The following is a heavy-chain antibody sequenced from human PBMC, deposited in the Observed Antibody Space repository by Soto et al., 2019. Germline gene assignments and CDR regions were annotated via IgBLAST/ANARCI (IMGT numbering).Heavy chain of an antibody. CDR3: AKDILTTMVRGGPNWFDP. Sequence: GGSLRLSCAASGFTFDDYAMHWVRQAPGKGLEWVSGISWNSGSIGYADSVKGRFTISRDNAKNSLYLQMNSLRAEDTALYYCAKDILTTMVRGGPNWFDPWGQGTLVTVSS. V-gene: IGHV3-9*01. J-gene: IGHJ5*02. CDR1: GFTFDDYA. CDR2: ISWNSGSI. D-gene: IGHD3-10*01.